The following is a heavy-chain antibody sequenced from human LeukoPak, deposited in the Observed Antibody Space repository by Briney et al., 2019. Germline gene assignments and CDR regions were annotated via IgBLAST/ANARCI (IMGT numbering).Heavy chain of an antibody. J-gene: IGHJ6*02. D-gene: IGHD3-10*01. CDR3: ARDTYYYGSGSIGSYGMDV. CDR2: INHSGST. V-gene: IGHV4-34*01. CDR1: GGSFSGYY. Sequence: SETLSLTCAVYGGSFSGYYWSWIRQPPGKGLEWIGEINHSGSTNYNPSLKSRVTISVDTSKNQFSLKLSFVTAADTAVYYCARDTYYYGSGSIGSYGMDVWGQGTTVTVSS.